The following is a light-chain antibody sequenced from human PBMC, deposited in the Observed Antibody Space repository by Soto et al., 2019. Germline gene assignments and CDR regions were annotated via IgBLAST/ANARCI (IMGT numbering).Light chain of an antibody. CDR1: QGISSF. CDR2: GAS. Sequence: DIQMTQSPSSLSASVGDRVTITCRASQGISSFVAWYQQKPGKVPRLLISGASTLQSGVQSRFSGSGSGTHFTLTINSLQPEDVATYYCQKYSSVITFGQGTRLEIK. J-gene: IGKJ5*01. CDR3: QKYSSVIT. V-gene: IGKV1-27*01.